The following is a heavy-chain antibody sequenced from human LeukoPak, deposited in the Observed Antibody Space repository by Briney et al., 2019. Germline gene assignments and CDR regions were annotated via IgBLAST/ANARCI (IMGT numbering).Heavy chain of an antibody. J-gene: IGHJ4*02. CDR1: GFTFRTFT. D-gene: IGHD3-3*01. CDR3: AREVGDIWSGRSNSFDY. CDR2: VSGTSRYT. V-gene: IGHV3-21*01. Sequence: GGSLRLSCATTGFTFRTFTIDWIRQAPGKGLEWVSSVSGTSRYTYYADSVKGRFTVSRDNAKTSVFLQLNNLTAEDTAVYYCAREVGDIWSGRSNSFDYWGQGTLVTVS.